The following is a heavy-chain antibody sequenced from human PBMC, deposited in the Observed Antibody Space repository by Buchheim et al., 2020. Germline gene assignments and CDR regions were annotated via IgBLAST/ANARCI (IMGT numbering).Heavy chain of an antibody. D-gene: IGHD6-13*01. J-gene: IGHJ6*02. Sequence: QVQLVQSGAEVKKPGASVKVSCKASGYTFTSYYMHWVRQAPGQGLEWMGIINPSGGSTSYAQKFAGRVTMTRDTSTSPVYMELSSLRSEDTAVYYCARDRIAAAGKTYYYYYGMDVWGQGTT. CDR3: ARDRIAAAGKTYYYYYGMDV. CDR2: INPSGGST. CDR1: GYTFTSYY. V-gene: IGHV1-46*03.